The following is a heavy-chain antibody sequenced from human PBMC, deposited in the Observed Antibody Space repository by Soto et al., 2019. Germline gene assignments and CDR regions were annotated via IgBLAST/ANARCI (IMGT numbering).Heavy chain of an antibody. J-gene: IGHJ5*02. CDR1: GLTLRSYA. D-gene: IGHD3-16*01. Sequence: GGSLRLSCAGSGLTLRSYAMTWIRQTPEKGLERVSTISGRSGVPSYADSVNGRFTVSRDNSKNTLYLQMNSLRPDDTAIYYCAKGGPFTGGFDPWGQGTLVTVSS. V-gene: IGHV3-23*01. CDR3: AKGGPFTGGFDP. CDR2: ISGRSGVP.